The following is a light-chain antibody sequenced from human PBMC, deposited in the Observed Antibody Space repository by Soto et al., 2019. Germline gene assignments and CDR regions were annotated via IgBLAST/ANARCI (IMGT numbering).Light chain of an antibody. V-gene: IGKV1-13*02. Sequence: GDRVTITCRASQGISSALAWYQQKPGKAPKLLIYDASSLESGVPSRFSGSGSGTKFTLTIASLQPDDFATYYCQQYNSFPGTFGLGTKVDI. CDR2: DAS. CDR3: QQYNSFPGT. CDR1: QGISSA. J-gene: IGKJ1*01.